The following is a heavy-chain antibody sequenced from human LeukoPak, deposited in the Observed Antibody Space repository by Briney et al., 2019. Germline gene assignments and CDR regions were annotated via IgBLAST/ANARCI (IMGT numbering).Heavy chain of an antibody. CDR1: GFTFSSYG. J-gene: IGHJ4*02. Sequence: GGSLRLSCAASGFTFSSYGMHWVRQAPGKGLEWVAFIRYDGSNKYYADSVKGRFTISRDNSKNTLYLQMNSLRAEDTAVYYCAKDRRYQLPFDYWGQGTLVTVSS. CDR2: IRYDGSNK. V-gene: IGHV3-30*02. D-gene: IGHD2-2*01. CDR3: AKDRRYQLPFDY.